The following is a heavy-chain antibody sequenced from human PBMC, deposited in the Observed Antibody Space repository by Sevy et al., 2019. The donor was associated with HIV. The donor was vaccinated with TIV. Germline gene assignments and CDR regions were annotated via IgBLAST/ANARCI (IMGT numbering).Heavy chain of an antibody. CDR2: IYYCGST. Sequence: SETLSLTCTVSGGSISSGYYYGSWIRQHPGKGLEWIGYIYYCGSTYYNPSLKSRVTISVDTSKNQFSLKLSSVTPADTAVYYCARDIGFSGKYYGFWGQGTLVTVSS. CDR1: GGSISSGYYY. D-gene: IGHD1-26*01. CDR3: ARDIGFSGKYYGF. V-gene: IGHV4-31*03. J-gene: IGHJ4*02.